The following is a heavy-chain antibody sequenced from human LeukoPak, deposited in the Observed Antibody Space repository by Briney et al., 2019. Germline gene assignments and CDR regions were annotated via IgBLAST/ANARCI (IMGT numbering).Heavy chain of an antibody. J-gene: IGHJ6*03. CDR3: ARVVRYYYYYMDV. CDR2: ISSSSSSR. Sequence: GGSLTLSCAASGFTFSSYSMNWVRQAPGKGLEWVSSISSSSSSRNNEDSVNGRFTISRDNTKKSPYLQMNSLRAEDTAVYYCARVVRYYYYYMDVWGKGTTVTISS. V-gene: IGHV3-21*01. CDR1: GFTFSSYS.